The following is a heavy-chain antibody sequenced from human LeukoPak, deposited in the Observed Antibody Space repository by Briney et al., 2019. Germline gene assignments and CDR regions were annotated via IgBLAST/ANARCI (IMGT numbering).Heavy chain of an antibody. CDR2: ISAYNGNT. CDR3: ARWQHDAFDI. CDR1: GYTFTGYY. J-gene: IGHJ3*02. V-gene: IGHV1-18*04. Sequence: ASVKVSCKASGYTFTGYYIHWVRQAPGQGLEWMGWISAYNGNTNYAQKLQGRVTMTTDTSTSTAYMELRSLRSDDTAVYYCARWQHDAFDIWGQGTMVTVSS. D-gene: IGHD6-13*01.